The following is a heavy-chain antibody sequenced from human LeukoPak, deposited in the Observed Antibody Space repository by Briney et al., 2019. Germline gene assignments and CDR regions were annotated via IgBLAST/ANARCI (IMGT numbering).Heavy chain of an antibody. CDR3: AREGTPQGTTVTYQVAFDI. D-gene: IGHD4-17*01. CDR1: GFTFNGHW. Sequence: PGGSLRLSCAASGFTFNGHWMTWVRQAPGKGLEWVANIKEDGSGKYYVDSVKGRFTISRDNAKNSLYLQMNSLRAEDTAMYYCAREGTPQGTTVTYQVAFDIWGQGTMVTVSS. V-gene: IGHV3-7*01. CDR2: IKEDGSGK. J-gene: IGHJ3*02.